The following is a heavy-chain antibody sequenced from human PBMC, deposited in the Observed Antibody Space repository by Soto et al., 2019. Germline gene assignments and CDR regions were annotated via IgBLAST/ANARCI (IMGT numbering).Heavy chain of an antibody. D-gene: IGHD3-16*01. J-gene: IGHJ4*02. CDR3: ARWGTTGGLDV. Sequence: QVQLVESGGGVVQPGTSLRLSCVGSGFTFRSYVIHWVRQAPGKGLEWVALTSYDGSNNFYGDSVKGRFTISRHNSRNTVELQLDSLRSDDTALYSCARWGTTGGLDVWGQGTLVSVSS. V-gene: IGHV3-33*05. CDR1: GFTFRSYV. CDR2: TSYDGSNN.